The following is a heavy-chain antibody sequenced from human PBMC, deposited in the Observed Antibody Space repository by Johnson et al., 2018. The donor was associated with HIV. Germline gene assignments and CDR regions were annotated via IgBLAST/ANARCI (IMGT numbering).Heavy chain of an antibody. CDR3: ATSVEQWLVWTAFDI. CDR1: GFTFSSYA. Sequence: VQLVESGGGVVQPGRSLRLSCAASGFTFSSYAMHWVRQAPGKGMEWVAVISYDGSNNYYADSVKGRFTISRDNSKNTLYLKMNSLRAEDTAVYYCATSVEQWLVWTAFDIWGQGTMVTVSS. D-gene: IGHD6-19*01. V-gene: IGHV3-30-3*01. J-gene: IGHJ3*02. CDR2: ISYDGSNN.